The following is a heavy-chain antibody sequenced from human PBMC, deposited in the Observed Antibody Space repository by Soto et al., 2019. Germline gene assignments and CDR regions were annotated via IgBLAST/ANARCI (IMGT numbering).Heavy chain of an antibody. Sequence: SCVASVGQVSDYCRSCIRQAPGKGLEWLAFIDSRGRTLSYADSVRGRFTISRDNAENSVYLQMDSLRADDTAVYYCARQAARNYIDSWGQGNSVTGSS. CDR2: IDSRGRTL. CDR3: ARQAARNYIDS. V-gene: IGHV3-11*01. CDR1: VGQVSDYC. D-gene: IGHD6-6*01. J-gene: IGHJ4*02.